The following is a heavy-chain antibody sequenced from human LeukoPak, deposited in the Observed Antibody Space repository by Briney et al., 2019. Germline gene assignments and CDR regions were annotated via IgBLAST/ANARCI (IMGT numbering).Heavy chain of an antibody. CDR2: INHSGST. D-gene: IGHD1-26*01. V-gene: IGHV4-34*01. Sequence: SETLSLTCAVYGGSFSGYYWSWIRQPPGKGLEWIGEINHSGSTNYNPSLKSRVTISVDTSKNQFSLKLSSVTAVDTAVYYCARVGSGSALDYWGQGILVTVSS. CDR3: ARVGSGSALDY. J-gene: IGHJ4*02. CDR1: GGSFSGYY.